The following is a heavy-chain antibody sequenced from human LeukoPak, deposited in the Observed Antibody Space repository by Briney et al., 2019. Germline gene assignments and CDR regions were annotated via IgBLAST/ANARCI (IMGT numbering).Heavy chain of an antibody. CDR3: AKDLGAPGQAVN. V-gene: IGHV3-30*18. J-gene: IGHJ4*02. CDR1: GFTFSNYG. CDR2: ISYDGTNK. Sequence: PGRSLRLSCAGSGFTFSNYGMHWVRQAPGKGPEWVAVISYDGTNKYYADSVKGRFTISRDNPKNTLYLQMNSLRAEDTAVYYCAKDLGAPGQAVNWGQGTLVTVSS. D-gene: IGHD6-19*01.